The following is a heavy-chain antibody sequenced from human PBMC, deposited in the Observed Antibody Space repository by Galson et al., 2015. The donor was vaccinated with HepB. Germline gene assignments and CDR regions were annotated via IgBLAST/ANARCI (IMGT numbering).Heavy chain of an antibody. D-gene: IGHD3-16*01. Sequence: ALRLSCAASGFTFSTFAMTWVRQAPGKGLEWVSVLFAGGDNPYYANSVKWRYTLSRDNSKNTLFLHINNLSAEDTAVYYCAKGYGYFDYWGQGTLVTVSS. CDR2: LFAGGDNP. CDR1: GFTFSTFA. J-gene: IGHJ4*02. CDR3: AKGYGYFDY. V-gene: IGHV3-23*01.